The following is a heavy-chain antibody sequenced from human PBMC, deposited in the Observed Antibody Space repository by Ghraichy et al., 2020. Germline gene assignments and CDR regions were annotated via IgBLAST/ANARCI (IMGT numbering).Heavy chain of an antibody. Sequence: WGSLRLSCAASGFTFSSYWMHWVRQAPGKGLIWVSHISNDGSITNYADSVKGRFTISRDNAKNTLYLQVNSLRAEDTAVYYCARGGCGSSICLDYNPFDIWGQGTMVTVSS. D-gene: IGHD2-2*01. J-gene: IGHJ3*02. CDR3: ARGGCGSSICLDYNPFDI. CDR1: GFTFSSYW. V-gene: IGHV3-74*01. CDR2: ISNDGSIT.